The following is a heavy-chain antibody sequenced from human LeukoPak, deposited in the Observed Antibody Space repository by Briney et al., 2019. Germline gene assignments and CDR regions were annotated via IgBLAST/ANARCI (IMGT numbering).Heavy chain of an antibody. CDR3: ARGSGSFGELLLP. Sequence: SETLSLTCSASGASINTGGSFWTWHRHHPGKGLSWIGYVYSTGTTYYNPALMSRPNISLHTAENHFPLTMTSATAAATADYYCARGSGSFGELLLPWGQGTLVTVSS. J-gene: IGHJ5*02. V-gene: IGHV4-31*03. D-gene: IGHD3-10*01. CDR2: VYSTGTT. CDR1: GASINTGGSF.